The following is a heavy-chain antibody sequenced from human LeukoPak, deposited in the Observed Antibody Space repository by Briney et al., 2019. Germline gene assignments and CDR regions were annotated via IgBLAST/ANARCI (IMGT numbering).Heavy chain of an antibody. CDR3: ARQPKSLYYYGSGSLSRGAFDI. V-gene: IGHV4-39*01. Sequence: PSETLSLTCTVSGGSISSSSYYWGWIRQPPGKGLEWIGSIYYSGSTYYNPSLKSRVTISVDTSKNQFSLKLSSVTAADTAVYYCARQPKSLYYYGSGSLSRGAFDIWGQGTMVTVSS. J-gene: IGHJ3*02. D-gene: IGHD3-10*01. CDR2: IYYSGST. CDR1: GGSISSSSYY.